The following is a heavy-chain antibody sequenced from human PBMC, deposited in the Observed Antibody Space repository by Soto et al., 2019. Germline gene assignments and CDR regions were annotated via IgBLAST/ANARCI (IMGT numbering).Heavy chain of an antibody. Sequence: ASVKVSCKASGYTFTTYGIAWVRQAPGQGFEWMGWISTYSGVTKYTEKFEGRVTMTTDTSTSTADMELETLTSDDTAVYFCARGALGYDSRGYYFDYWGQGTLVTVSS. J-gene: IGHJ4*02. CDR3: ARGALGYDSRGYYFDY. CDR1: GYTFTTYG. D-gene: IGHD3-22*01. V-gene: IGHV1-18*01. CDR2: ISTYSGVT.